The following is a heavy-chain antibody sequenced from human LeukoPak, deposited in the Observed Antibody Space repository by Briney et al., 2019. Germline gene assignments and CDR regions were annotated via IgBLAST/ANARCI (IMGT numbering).Heavy chain of an antibody. CDR3: AREAYCSSTSCYLYYYGMDV. CDR2: IYTSGST. Sequence: SETLSLTCAVYGGSFSGYYWSWIRQPAGKGLEWIGRIYTSGSTNYNPSLKSRVTMSVDTSKNQFSLKLSSVTAADTAVYYCAREAYCSSTSCYLYYYGMDVWGQGTTVTVSS. V-gene: IGHV4-4*07. J-gene: IGHJ6*02. CDR1: GGSFSGYY. D-gene: IGHD2-2*01.